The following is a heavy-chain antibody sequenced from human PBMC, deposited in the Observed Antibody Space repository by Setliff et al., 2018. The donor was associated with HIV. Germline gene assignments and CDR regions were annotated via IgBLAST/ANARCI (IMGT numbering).Heavy chain of an antibody. Sequence: EASVKVSFKASGYTFSTYDFNWVRQAAGQGLEYIGIINPSDGTTAYVERCQGRVSMTSDTSTSTVYMEMSNLRSEDTAIYYCAKEYHTEATGRRLANYFDYWGQGQWSPSPQ. J-gene: IGHJ4*02. V-gene: IGHV1-46*01. CDR2: INPSDGTT. D-gene: IGHD6-13*01. CDR3: AKEYHTEATGRRLANYFDY. CDR1: GYTFSTYD.